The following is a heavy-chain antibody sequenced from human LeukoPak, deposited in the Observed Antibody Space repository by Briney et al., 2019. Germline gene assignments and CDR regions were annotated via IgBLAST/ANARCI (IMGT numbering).Heavy chain of an antibody. J-gene: IGHJ4*02. D-gene: IGHD3-3*01. Sequence: GGSLRLSCAASKFTFRSYAMNWVGQAAGKGLEGVSGISGSGGSKYYADSVKGRFTISRDNSKNTLYLQMNSLRAEDTAVYYCAKDPYAFWSTYSSNPFDYWGQGTLVTVSS. V-gene: IGHV3-23*01. CDR3: AKDPYAFWSTYSSNPFDY. CDR2: ISGSGGSK. CDR1: KFTFRSYA.